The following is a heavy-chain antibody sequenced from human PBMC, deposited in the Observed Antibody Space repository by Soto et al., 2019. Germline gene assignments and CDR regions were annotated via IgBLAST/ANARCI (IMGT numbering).Heavy chain of an antibody. J-gene: IGHJ4*02. D-gene: IGHD2-2*01. CDR3: ALGYCSSTSCYYMF. V-gene: IGHV1-69*02. CDR2: IIPILGIA. CDR1: GGTFSSYT. Sequence: SVKVSCKASGGTFSSYTISWVRQAPGQGLEWMERIIPILGIANYAQKFQGRVTITADKSTSTAYMELSSLRSEDTAVYYCALGYCSSTSCYYMFWGQGTRVTVSS.